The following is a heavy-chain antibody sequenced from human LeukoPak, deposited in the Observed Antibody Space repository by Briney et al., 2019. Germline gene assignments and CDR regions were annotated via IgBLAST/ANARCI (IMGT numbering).Heavy chain of an antibody. J-gene: IGHJ6*02. Sequence: SETLSLTCTVSGGSISSYYWSWIRQPPGKGLEWIGYIYYSGSTNYNPSLKSRVTISVDTSKNQFSLKLSSVTAADTAVYYCARDLPDYGVDVWGQGTTVTVSS. CDR2: IYYSGST. CDR3: ARDLPDYGVDV. V-gene: IGHV4-59*12. CDR1: GGSISSYY.